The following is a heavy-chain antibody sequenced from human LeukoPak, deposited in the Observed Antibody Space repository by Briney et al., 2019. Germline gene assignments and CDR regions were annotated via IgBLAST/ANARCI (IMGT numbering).Heavy chain of an antibody. V-gene: IGHV3-23*01. CDR3: VREDTPATANY. CDR1: GFNFANHA. J-gene: IGHJ4*02. Sequence: GGSLRLSCAASGFNFANHAMSWVRQTPGKGLEWASAISGGGNITYYADSMTGRFTISRDNSKDTLFLQMHSLRPGDTAVYYCVREDTPATANYWGQGTLVTISS. D-gene: IGHD2-21*02. CDR2: ISGGGNIT.